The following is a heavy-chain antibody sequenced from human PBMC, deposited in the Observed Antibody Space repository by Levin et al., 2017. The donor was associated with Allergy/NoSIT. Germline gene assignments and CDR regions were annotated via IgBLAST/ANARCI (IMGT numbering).Heavy chain of an antibody. Sequence: GGSLRLSCSASGFTFSSYAMHWVRQAPGKGLEYVSAISSNGGSTYYADSVKGRFTISRDNSKNTLYLQMSSLRAEDTAVYYCVKGGDGSGSDYRRYYFDYWGQGTLVTVSS. D-gene: IGHD3-10*01. CDR3: VKGGDGSGSDYRRYYFDY. CDR2: ISSNGGST. CDR1: GFTFSSYA. J-gene: IGHJ4*02. V-gene: IGHV3-64D*06.